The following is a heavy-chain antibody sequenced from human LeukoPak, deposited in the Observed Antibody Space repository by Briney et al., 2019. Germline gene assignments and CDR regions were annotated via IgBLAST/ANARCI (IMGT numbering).Heavy chain of an antibody. V-gene: IGHV4-4*02. CDR2: VYHSGST. CDR1: VGSISSSYW. Sequence: SETLSLTCAVSVGSISSSYWWSWVCQPPGKGLEWIGEVYHSGSTKHNPSLMSRVTMSVDKSKNQFSLRLSSVTATDTAVYYCARSDNYVWFDPWGQGTLVTVSS. CDR3: ARSDNYVWFDP. J-gene: IGHJ5*02. D-gene: IGHD3-10*02.